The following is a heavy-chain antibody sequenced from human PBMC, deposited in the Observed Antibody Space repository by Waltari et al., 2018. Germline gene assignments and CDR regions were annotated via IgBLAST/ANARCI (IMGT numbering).Heavy chain of an antibody. V-gene: IGHV3-30*01. CDR2: ISFDGNNI. Sequence: QVQLVESGGGVVQPGKSLTLSCEGSGISVSSYARPWVRQAPGKGLEWVAVISFDGNNIYFADSVKGRFTINRDNSKNTLSLQMNSLTPEDTAIYYCARDGHSYFYGSWSDYWGQGTLVTVSS. CDR3: ARDGHSYFYGSWSDY. J-gene: IGHJ4*02. CDR1: GISVSSYA. D-gene: IGHD3-10*01.